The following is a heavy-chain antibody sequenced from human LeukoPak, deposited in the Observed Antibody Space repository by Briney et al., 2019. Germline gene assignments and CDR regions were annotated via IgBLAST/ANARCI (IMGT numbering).Heavy chain of an antibody. Sequence: GASVKVSCKASGGTFSSYAISWVRQAPGQGLEWMGGIIPIFGTANYAQKFQGRVTITTDVSTSTAYMELSSLRSEDTAVYYCASLYYDSSGYYYYYFDYWGQGTLVTVSS. CDR2: IIPIFGTA. J-gene: IGHJ4*02. D-gene: IGHD3-22*01. V-gene: IGHV1-69*05. CDR3: ASLYYDSSGYYYYYFDY. CDR1: GGTFSSYA.